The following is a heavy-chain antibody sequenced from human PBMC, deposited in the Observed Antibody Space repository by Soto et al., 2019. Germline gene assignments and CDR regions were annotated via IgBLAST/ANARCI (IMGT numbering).Heavy chain of an antibody. V-gene: IGHV3-30*18. CDR3: AKDPREFEYYYYPMDV. CDR2: ISYDGRNK. CDR1: GFTFSRYG. Sequence: LRLSCAASGFTFSRYGMHWVRQAPGKGLEWVAVISYDGRNKQYADSVKGRLTISRDNSNDTLYLQMNSLRVEDTAVYYCAKDPREFEYYYYPMDVWGQGTTVTVSS. J-gene: IGHJ6*02. D-gene: IGHD3-10*01.